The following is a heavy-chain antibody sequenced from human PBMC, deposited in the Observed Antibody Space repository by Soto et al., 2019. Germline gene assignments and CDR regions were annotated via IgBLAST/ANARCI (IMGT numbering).Heavy chain of an antibody. J-gene: IGHJ6*02. Sequence: SETLSLTCTVSGGSISSYYWSWIRQPPGKGLEWIGYIYYSGSTNYNPSLKSRVTISVDTSKNQFSLKLSSVTAADTAVYYCARDRGYSYGHYFYYYGMDVWGQGTTVTVSS. V-gene: IGHV4-59*01. CDR3: ARDRGYSYGHYFYYYGMDV. CDR1: GGSISSYY. D-gene: IGHD5-18*01. CDR2: IYYSGST.